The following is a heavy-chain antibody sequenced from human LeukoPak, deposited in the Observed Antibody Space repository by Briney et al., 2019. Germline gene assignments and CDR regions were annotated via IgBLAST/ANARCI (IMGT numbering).Heavy chain of an antibody. V-gene: IGHV4-34*01. CDR3: ASDGTGAGYYCDSSGYSS. CDR2: INHSGST. Sequence: SETLSLTCAVYGGSFSGYYWSWIRQPPGKGLEWIGEINHSGSTNYNPSLKSRVTISVDTSKNQFSLKLSSVTAADTAVYYCASDGTGAGYYCDSSGYSSWGQGTLVTVSS. J-gene: IGHJ5*02. CDR1: GGSFSGYY. D-gene: IGHD3-22*01.